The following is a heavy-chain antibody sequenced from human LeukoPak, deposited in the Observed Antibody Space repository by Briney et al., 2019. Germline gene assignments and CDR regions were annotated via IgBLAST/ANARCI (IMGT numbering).Heavy chain of an antibody. Sequence: PGGSLRLSCAASGFTFSSYWMHWVRQAPGKGLVWVSRINSDGSSTSYADSVKGRFTISRDNSKNTLYLQMNSLRAEDTAVYYCARAKSRDTAMVSLDYWGQGTLVTVSS. CDR3: ARAKSRDTAMVSLDY. D-gene: IGHD5-18*01. CDR2: INSDGSST. V-gene: IGHV3-74*01. J-gene: IGHJ4*02. CDR1: GFTFSSYW.